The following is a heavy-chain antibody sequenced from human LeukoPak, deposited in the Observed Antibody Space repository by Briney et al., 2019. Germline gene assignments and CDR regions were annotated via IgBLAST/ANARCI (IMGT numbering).Heavy chain of an antibody. Sequence: PSETLSLTCTVSGGSISSYYWSWIRQPAGKGLEWIGRIYTSGSTNYNPSLKSRVTMSVDTSKNQFSLKLSSVTAADTAVYYCARKKGEHGAYYFDYWGQGTLVTVSS. CDR3: ARKKGEHGAYYFDY. V-gene: IGHV4-4*07. CDR1: GGSISSYY. CDR2: IYTSGST. J-gene: IGHJ4*02.